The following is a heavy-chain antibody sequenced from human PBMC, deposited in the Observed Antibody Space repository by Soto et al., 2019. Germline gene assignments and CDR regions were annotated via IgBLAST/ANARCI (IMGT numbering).Heavy chain of an antibody. CDR3: ARVGVVGATDRGAFDI. J-gene: IGHJ3*02. CDR2: INPNSGGT. CDR1: GYTFTGYY. Sequence: ASVKVSCKASGYTFTGYYMHWVRQAPGQGLEWMGWINPNSGGTNYAQKFQGWVTMTRDTSISTAYMELSRLRSDDTAVYYCARVGVVGATDRGAFDIWGQGTMVTVSS. D-gene: IGHD1-26*01. V-gene: IGHV1-2*04.